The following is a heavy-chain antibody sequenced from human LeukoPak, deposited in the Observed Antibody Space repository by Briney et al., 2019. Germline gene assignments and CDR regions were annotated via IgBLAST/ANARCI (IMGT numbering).Heavy chain of an antibody. CDR1: GFTFSSYA. J-gene: IGHJ4*02. D-gene: IGHD4-17*01. V-gene: IGHV3-23*01. CDR3: AKAYHDYGDLFPFDY. Sequence: GGSLRLSCAASGFTFSSYAMSWVRQAPGKGLEWVSAISGSGGSTYYEASVKGRFTISRDNSRNTLYLQMNSLRAEDTAVYYCAKAYHDYGDLFPFDYWGQGTLVTVSS. CDR2: ISGSGGST.